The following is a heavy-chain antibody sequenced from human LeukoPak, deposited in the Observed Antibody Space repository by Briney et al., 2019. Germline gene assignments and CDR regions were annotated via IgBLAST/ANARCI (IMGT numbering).Heavy chain of an antibody. CDR2: INPNNGGT. CDR3: ARDAGATAGTWFDP. V-gene: IGHV1-2*02. CDR1: GYTFTDYS. Sequence: ASVKVSCKASGYTFTDYSLHWVRQAPGQGLEWMGGINPNNGGTNYAEKFQGRATMTRDTSITTAYMDLSRLRSDDTAVYYCARDAGATAGTWFDPWGQGTLVTVSS. D-gene: IGHD6-13*01. J-gene: IGHJ5*02.